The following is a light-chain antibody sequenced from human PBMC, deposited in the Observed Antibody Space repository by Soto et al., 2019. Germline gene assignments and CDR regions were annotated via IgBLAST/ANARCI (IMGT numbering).Light chain of an antibody. CDR1: QTISSW. CDR2: KAS. V-gene: IGKV1-5*03. CDR3: KHYNSYSEA. J-gene: IGKJ1*01. Sequence: IQMTQSPSTLSVSVGDRVTITCRASQTISSWLAWYQQKPGKAPKLLIYKASTLKSGVPSRFSGSGSGTEFTLTISSLQPDEFATYYCKHYNSYSEAFGQGTKVDIX.